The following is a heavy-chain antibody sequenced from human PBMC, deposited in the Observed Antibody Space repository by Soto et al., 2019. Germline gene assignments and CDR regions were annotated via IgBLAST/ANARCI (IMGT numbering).Heavy chain of an antibody. CDR1: GFTFDDYA. V-gene: IGHV3-9*01. D-gene: IGHD6-19*01. CDR3: AKGRGQWLVLDY. J-gene: IGHJ4*02. Sequence: GGSLRLSCAASGFTFDDYAMHWVRQAPGKGLEWVSGISWNSGSIGYADSVKGRFTISRDNAKNSLYLQMNSLRAEDTALYYCAKGRGQWLVLDYWGQGTLVTVSS. CDR2: ISWNSGSI.